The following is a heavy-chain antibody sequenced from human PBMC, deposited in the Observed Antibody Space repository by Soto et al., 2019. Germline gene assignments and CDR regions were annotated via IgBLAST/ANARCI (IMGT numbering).Heavy chain of an antibody. J-gene: IGHJ1*01. V-gene: IGHV3-30-3*01. D-gene: IGHD3-22*01. CDR1: GFTFSGFA. CDR3: ARGAPYYYDSSGYYWFGVTPIPFQP. CDR2: ISYDDTKE. Sequence: SLRLSCAASGFTFSGFAMHWVRQAPGKGLEWLAVISYDDTKEYYADSVKGRFTISRDNSKNTLYLQMNSLRAEDTAVYYCARGAPYYYDSSGYYWFGVTPIPFQPWGQGTLVPVSS.